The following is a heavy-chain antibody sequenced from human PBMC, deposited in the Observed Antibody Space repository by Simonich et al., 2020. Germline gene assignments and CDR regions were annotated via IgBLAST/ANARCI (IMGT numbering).Heavy chain of an antibody. J-gene: IGHJ4*02. D-gene: IGHD2-15*01. Sequence: QVQLVQSGAEVKKPGASVKVSCKASGSTFTSYGISWVQQAPGQGLEGMGWISAYNGNTTYAQNLQGRVTMTTDTSTSTAYMELRSLRSDDTAVYYCARASRGTWWYYYFDYWGQGTLVTVSS. CDR3: ARASRGTWWYYYFDY. CDR2: ISAYNGNT. CDR1: GSTFTSYG. V-gene: IGHV1-18*01.